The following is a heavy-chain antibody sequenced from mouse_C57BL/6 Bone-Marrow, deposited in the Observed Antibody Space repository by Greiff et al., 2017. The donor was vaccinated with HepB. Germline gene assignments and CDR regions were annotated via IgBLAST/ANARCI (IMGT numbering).Heavy chain of an antibody. V-gene: IGHV14-3*01. D-gene: IGHD2-1*01. CDR2: IDPANGNT. CDR1: GFNIKNTY. Sequence: VQLQQSVAELVRPGASVKLSCTASGFNIKNTYMHWVKQRPEQGLEWIGRIDPANGNTKYAPKFQGQATLTADTSSNTAYLQRSSLTSADTAIYYSARGDYYGKGAMDYWGQGTTVTVSS. CDR3: ARGDYYGKGAMDY. J-gene: IGHJ4*01.